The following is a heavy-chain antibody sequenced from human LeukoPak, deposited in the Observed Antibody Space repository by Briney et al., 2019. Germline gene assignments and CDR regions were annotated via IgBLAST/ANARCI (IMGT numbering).Heavy chain of an antibody. V-gene: IGHV1-69*04. CDR1: GGTFSSYA. D-gene: IGHD6-13*01. CDR2: IIPILGIA. Sequence: SVKVSCKASGGTFSSYAISWVRQAPGQGLEWMGRIIPILGIANYAQKFQGRVTITADKSTSTAYMELSSLRSEDTAVYYCARDAGIAAAGTADYWGQGTLVTVSS. CDR3: ARDAGIAAAGTADY. J-gene: IGHJ4*02.